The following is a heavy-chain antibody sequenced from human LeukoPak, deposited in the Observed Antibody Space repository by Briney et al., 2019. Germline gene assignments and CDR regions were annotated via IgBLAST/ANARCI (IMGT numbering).Heavy chain of an antibody. Sequence: PSETLSLTCAVYGGSFSGYYWSWIRQPAGKGLEWIGRIYTSGSTNYNPSLKSRVTMSVDTSKNQFSLKLSSVTAADTAVYYCARDLEAYGSGSYSADDYYYYYYMDVWGKGTTVTISS. CDR2: IYTSGST. V-gene: IGHV4-4*07. CDR3: ARDLEAYGSGSYSADDYYYYYYMDV. D-gene: IGHD3-10*01. J-gene: IGHJ6*03. CDR1: GGSFSGYY.